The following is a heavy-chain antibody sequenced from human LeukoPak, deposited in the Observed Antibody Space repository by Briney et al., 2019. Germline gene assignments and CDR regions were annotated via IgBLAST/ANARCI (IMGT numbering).Heavy chain of an antibody. J-gene: IGHJ5*02. D-gene: IGHD6-13*01. Sequence: GGSLRLSCAASGFTFDDYGMSWVRQAPGKGLEWVSGINWNGGSTGYADSVKGRFTISRDNSKNTLYLQMNSLRAEDTAVYYCARDLSRSSLFFDPWGQGTLVTVSS. CDR1: GFTFDDYG. CDR2: INWNGGST. V-gene: IGHV3-20*04. CDR3: ARDLSRSSLFFDP.